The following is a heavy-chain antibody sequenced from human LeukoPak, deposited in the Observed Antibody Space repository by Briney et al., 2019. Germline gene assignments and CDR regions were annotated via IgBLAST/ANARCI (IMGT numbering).Heavy chain of an antibody. CDR3: ARRRYYDGSGYLE. D-gene: IGHD3-22*01. CDR1: GDSVSRSDSY. Sequence: SETLSLTCSVSGDSVSRSDSYWDWIRQPPGKGLEWIGTIYYSGRTYYSPSLKSRVTMSIDPSNNQFSLTLRSVTAADTALYYCARRRYYDGSGYLEWGQGTLLSVSS. J-gene: IGHJ1*01. CDR2: IYYSGRT. V-gene: IGHV4-39*01.